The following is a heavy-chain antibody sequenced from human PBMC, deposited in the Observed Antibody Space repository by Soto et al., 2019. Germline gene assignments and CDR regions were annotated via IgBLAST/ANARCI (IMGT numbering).Heavy chain of an antibody. CDR3: AKHRRYFDWLLPIRYYYGMDV. CDR2: VIPIFGTA. V-gene: IGHV1-69*01. D-gene: IGHD3-9*01. CDR1: GGTFSSYA. Sequence: QVQLVQSGAEVKKPGSSVKVSCKASGGTFSSYAISWVRQAPGQGLEWMGGVIPIFGTANYAQKFQGRVTITADESTSTAYMELSSLRSEDTAVYYCAKHRRYFDWLLPIRYYYGMDVWGQRTTVTVSS. J-gene: IGHJ6*02.